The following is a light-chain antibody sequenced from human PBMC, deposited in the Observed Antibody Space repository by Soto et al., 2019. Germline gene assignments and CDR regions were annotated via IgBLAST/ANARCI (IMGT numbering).Light chain of an antibody. J-gene: IGKJ1*01. CDR2: GAS. V-gene: IGKV3-20*01. CDR3: QQYGSSQTWT. Sequence: EIVLTQSPGTLSLSPGERATLSCRASQSVSSSYLAWYQQKPGQAPRLLIYGASIRATGIPDRFSGSGSGTDFTLTISRLEPEDFAVYYCQQYGSSQTWTFGQGTKVEIK. CDR1: QSVSSSY.